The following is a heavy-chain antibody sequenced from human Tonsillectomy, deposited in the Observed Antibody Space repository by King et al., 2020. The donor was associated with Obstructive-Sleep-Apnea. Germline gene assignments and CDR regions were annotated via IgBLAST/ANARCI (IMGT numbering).Heavy chain of an antibody. CDR2: ISGVGTNT. Sequence: QLVQSGGGLVQPGGSLRLSCAASGFTFISYTMSWVRQAPGKGLEWISGISGVGTNTYHGDSVKGRFIISRDNSKNTLYLQMNKLRAEDTAVYFCAQASLPPSDYWGQGALVTVSS. CDR3: AQASLPPSDY. J-gene: IGHJ4*02. V-gene: IGHV3-23*04. CDR1: GFTFISYT.